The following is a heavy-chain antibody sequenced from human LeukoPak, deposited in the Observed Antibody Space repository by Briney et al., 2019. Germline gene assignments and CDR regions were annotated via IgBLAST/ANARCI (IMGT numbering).Heavy chain of an antibody. CDR2: TSTYNDGK. CDR3: GAGHPRVDY. CDR1: GYTLTELS. V-gene: IGHV1-24*01. Sequence: ASVKVSCKVSGYTLTELSMHWVRQAPGKGLEWMGWTSTYNDGKNYAQSLQGRITMTTDTSTNTAYMELSSLRSDDTAVYYCGAGHPRVDYWGQGTLVTVSS. J-gene: IGHJ4*02.